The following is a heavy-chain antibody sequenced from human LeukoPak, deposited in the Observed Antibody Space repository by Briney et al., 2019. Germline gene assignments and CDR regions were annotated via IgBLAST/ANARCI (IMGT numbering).Heavy chain of an antibody. J-gene: IGHJ4*02. CDR2: ISGSGGST. Sequence: GGSLRLSCAASGFTFSSYSMNWVRQAPGKGLEWVSAISGSGGSTYYADSVKGRFTISRDNSKNTLYLQMNSLRAEDTAVYYCAKDPRDGSGLGYWGQGTLVTVSS. V-gene: IGHV3-23*01. CDR1: GFTFSSYS. D-gene: IGHD5-24*01. CDR3: AKDPRDGSGLGY.